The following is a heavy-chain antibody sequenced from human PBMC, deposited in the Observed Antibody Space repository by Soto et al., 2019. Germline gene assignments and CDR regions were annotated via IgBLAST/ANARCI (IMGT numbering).Heavy chain of an antibody. V-gene: IGHV3-33*01. Sequence: QPVGSLRLSCAASGLTFSASGFHWVRQAPGQGLDWVAVISYDGKKKFYAEAVKGRFTISRDNSNDTLILQMHSLRDEDTAVYYCARDLCATTSYGMDVCGQGNTVTV. CDR3: ARDLCATTSYGMDV. D-gene: IGHD3-16*01. CDR1: GLTFSASG. J-gene: IGHJ6*02. CDR2: ISYDGKKK.